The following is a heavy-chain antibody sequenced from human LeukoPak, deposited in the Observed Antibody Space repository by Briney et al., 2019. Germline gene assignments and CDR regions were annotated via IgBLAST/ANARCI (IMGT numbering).Heavy chain of an antibody. Sequence: PETLDLTCAVYGGSFSGYYWSWIRQPPGKGLEWIGEINHSGSTNYNPSLKSRVSISVDTSKNQFSLKLSSVTAADTAVCYCARGSYDSSGYYFFDYWGQGTLVTVPS. V-gene: IGHV4-34*01. J-gene: IGHJ4*02. CDR1: GGSFSGYY. CDR3: ARGSYDSSGYYFFDY. CDR2: INHSGST. D-gene: IGHD3-22*01.